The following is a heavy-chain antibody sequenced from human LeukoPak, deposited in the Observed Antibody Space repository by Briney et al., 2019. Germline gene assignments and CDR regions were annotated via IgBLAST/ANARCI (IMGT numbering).Heavy chain of an antibody. D-gene: IGHD2-2*01. CDR3: DLHCSSSSCHLYGMDV. CDR2: ISSSSSTI. V-gene: IGHV3-48*04. J-gene: IGHJ6*02. Sequence: PGGSLRLSCAAPGFTFSSYSMNWVRQAPGKGLEWVSYISSSSSTIYYADSVKGRFTISRDNAKNSLYLQMNSLRAEDTAVYYCDLHCSSSSCHLYGMDVWGQGTTVTVSS. CDR1: GFTFSSYS.